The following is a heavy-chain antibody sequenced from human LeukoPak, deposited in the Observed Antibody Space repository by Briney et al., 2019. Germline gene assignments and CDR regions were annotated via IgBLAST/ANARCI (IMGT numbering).Heavy chain of an antibody. D-gene: IGHD6-13*01. V-gene: IGHV3-7*01. Sequence: GGSLRLSCAASGFTFSSYWMSWVRQAPGKGLEWVANIKQDGSEKYYVDSVKGRFTISRDNSKNTLSLQMNSLRAEDTAVYYCAKGAGYHFDYWGQGTLVTVSS. CDR1: GFTFSSYW. CDR2: IKQDGSEK. CDR3: AKGAGYHFDY. J-gene: IGHJ4*02.